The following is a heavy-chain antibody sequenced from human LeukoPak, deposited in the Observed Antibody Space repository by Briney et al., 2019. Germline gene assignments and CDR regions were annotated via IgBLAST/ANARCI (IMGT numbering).Heavy chain of an antibody. J-gene: IGHJ5*02. Sequence: PGGSLRLSCAASGFTFSSYAMSWVRQAPGKGLEWVSAISGSGGSTYYADSVKGRFTISRDNSKNTLYPQMNSLRAEDTAVYYCAKVSGLAARSKRNTLNWFDPWGQRTLVTVSS. V-gene: IGHV3-23*01. CDR3: AKVSGLAARSKRNTLNWFDP. CDR2: ISGSGGST. CDR1: GFTFSSYA. D-gene: IGHD6-6*01.